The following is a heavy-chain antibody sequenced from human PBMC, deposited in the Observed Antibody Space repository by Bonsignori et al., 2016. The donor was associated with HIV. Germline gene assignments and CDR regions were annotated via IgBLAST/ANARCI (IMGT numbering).Heavy chain of an antibody. CDR1: GGSISSYY. Sequence: SETLSLTCTVSGGSISSYYWSWIRQTAGKGLEWIGRIYVSGSTNYNPSLKSRLTMSVDKSKNQLSLKLTSVTAADTALYYCAKAEVDTGNFDSWGQGTLVTVSS. D-gene: IGHD3-10*01. J-gene: IGHJ4*02. CDR3: AKAEVDTGNFDS. V-gene: IGHV4-4*07. CDR2: IYVSGST.